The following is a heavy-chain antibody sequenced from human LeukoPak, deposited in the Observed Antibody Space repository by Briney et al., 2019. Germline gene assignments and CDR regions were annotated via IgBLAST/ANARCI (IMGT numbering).Heavy chain of an antibody. CDR2: ISSSSSYI. CDR1: GFTFSSYS. Sequence: GGSLRLSCAASGFTFSSYSMNWVRQAPGKGLEWVSSISSSSSYIYYADSVKGRFTISRDNSKNTLYLQMNSLRAEDTAVYYCAKVPCSSTSCWIYYFDYWGQGTLVTVSS. CDR3: AKVPCSSTSCWIYYFDY. D-gene: IGHD2-2*01. J-gene: IGHJ4*02. V-gene: IGHV3-21*01.